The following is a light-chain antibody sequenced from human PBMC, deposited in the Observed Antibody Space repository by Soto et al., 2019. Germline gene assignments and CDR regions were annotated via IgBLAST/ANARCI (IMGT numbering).Light chain of an antibody. CDR1: QSVNNNY. V-gene: IGKV3D-20*01. Sequence: EIVLTQSPATLSLSPGERATLSCGASQSVNNNYLAWYQRKPGLAPRLLIYDASSRATGIPDRFSGSGSGTDFTLTISRLEPEDFAVYSCQQYGTSPQTFGQGTKVEIK. CDR2: DAS. J-gene: IGKJ1*01. CDR3: QQYGTSPQT.